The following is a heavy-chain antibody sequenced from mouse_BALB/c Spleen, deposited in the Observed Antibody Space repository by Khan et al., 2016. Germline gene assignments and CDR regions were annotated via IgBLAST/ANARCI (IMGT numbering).Heavy chain of an antibody. CDR3: ASGGDYFFDY. CDR1: GYSITSGYY. V-gene: IGHV3-6*02. CDR2: ISYDGSN. Sequence: EVKLLESGPGLVKPSQSLSLTCSVTGYSITSGYYWNWIRQFPGNKLEWMGYISYDGSNNSNPSLKNRISITRATSKNQFFLKLSSVTTEDTATYYWASGGDYFFDYGGQGTTLTVSS. J-gene: IGHJ2*01.